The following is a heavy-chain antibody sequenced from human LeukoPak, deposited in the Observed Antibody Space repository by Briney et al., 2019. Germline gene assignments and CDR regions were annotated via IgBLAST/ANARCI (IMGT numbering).Heavy chain of an antibody. CDR1: GGSISTSY. Sequence: PSETLSLTCTVSGGSISTSYWNWIRQSPGKGLEWIGYISYTGSTNYNPSLKSRVTISLDTSKNQFSLKMRSVTAADTAVYYCARGVGDGYNLGYWGQGTLVTVSS. D-gene: IGHD5-24*01. J-gene: IGHJ4*02. V-gene: IGHV4-59*01. CDR2: ISYTGST. CDR3: ARGVGDGYNLGY.